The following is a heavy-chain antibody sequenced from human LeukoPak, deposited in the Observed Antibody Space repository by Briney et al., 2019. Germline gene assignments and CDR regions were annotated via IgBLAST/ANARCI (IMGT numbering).Heavy chain of an antibody. CDR1: GYTFTSYY. CDR3: ARPHRRITGTTAGTDY. J-gene: IGHJ4*02. D-gene: IGHD1-14*01. Sequence: ASVKVSCKAYGYTFTSYYMHWVRQAPGQGLEWMGIINPSGGSTSYAQKFQGRVTMTRDTSTSTVYMELSSLRSEDTAVYYCARPHRRITGTTAGTDYWGQGTLVTVSS. CDR2: INPSGGST. V-gene: IGHV1-46*03.